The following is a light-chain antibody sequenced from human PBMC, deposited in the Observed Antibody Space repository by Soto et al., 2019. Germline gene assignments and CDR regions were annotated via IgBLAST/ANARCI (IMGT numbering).Light chain of an antibody. CDR1: QSISSW. J-gene: IGKJ4*01. CDR3: QQYTTYST. Sequence: DIQMTQSPSTLSASVGDRVTITCRASQSISSWLAGYQQKPGKAPQLLIYDVSNLESGVPSRFSGSGSGTEFALSISRQQTDDFATYYCQQYTTYSTFGGGTKVEIK. CDR2: DVS. V-gene: IGKV1-5*01.